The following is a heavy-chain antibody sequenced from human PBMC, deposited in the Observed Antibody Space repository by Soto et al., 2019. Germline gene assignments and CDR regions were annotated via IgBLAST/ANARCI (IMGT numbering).Heavy chain of an antibody. J-gene: IGHJ4*02. D-gene: IGHD6-19*01. CDR3: TPLALKYNSDWHEFSD. CDR1: GFTFSNDW. V-gene: IGHV3-15*07. CDR2: IKSKLDGETI. Sequence: EGQLVESGGGLVKPGGSLRLSCAASGFTFSNDWMNWVRQAPGKGLEWVGRIKSKLDGETIDYAAPVKGRFTISRDDSKNMLYLQMNSLKTEDTGVYYCTPLALKYNSDWHEFSDWGQGTLVTVSS.